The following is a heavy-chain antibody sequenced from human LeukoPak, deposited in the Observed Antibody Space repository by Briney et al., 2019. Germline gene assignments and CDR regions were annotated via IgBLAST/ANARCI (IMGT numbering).Heavy chain of an antibody. Sequence: ASVKVSCKASGYTFTSYGISWVRQAPGQGLEWMGWISAYNGNTNYAQKLQGRVTMTTDTPTSTAYMELRSLRSDDTAVYYCAREGPPYCSSTSCDDNWFDPWGQGTLVTVSS. CDR3: AREGPPYCSSTSCDDNWFDP. V-gene: IGHV1-18*01. CDR2: ISAYNGNT. CDR1: GYTFTSYG. D-gene: IGHD2-2*01. J-gene: IGHJ5*02.